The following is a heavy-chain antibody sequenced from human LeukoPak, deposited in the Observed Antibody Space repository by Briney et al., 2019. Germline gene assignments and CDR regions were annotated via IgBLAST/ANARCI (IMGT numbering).Heavy chain of an antibody. J-gene: IGHJ4*02. D-gene: IGHD3-22*01. CDR3: ARRQYYYDSSGYRQPLDY. V-gene: IGHV3-21*01. CDR2: ISSSSSYI. CDR1: GFTFSSYS. Sequence: PGGSLRLSCAASGFTFSSYSMNWVRQAPGKGLEWVSSISSSSSYIYYADSVKGRFTISRGNAKNSLYLQTNSLRAEDTAVYYCARRQYYYDSSGYRQPLDYWGQGTLVTVSS.